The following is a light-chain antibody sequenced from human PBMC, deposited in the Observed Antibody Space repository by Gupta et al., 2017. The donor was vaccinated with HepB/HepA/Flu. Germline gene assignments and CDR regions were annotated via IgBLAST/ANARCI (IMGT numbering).Light chain of an antibody. CDR2: YDD. Sequence: QSVLTQPPSVSEAPRQRATTSCSGSSSNIGNNAVNWYQQLPGKAPNLLIYYDDLLPSGVSDRFSGPKSGTSASLAISGLQSEDEADYYCAAWDDSLNGHVFGTGTKVTVL. CDR1: SSNIGNNA. CDR3: AAWDDSLNGHV. V-gene: IGLV1-36*01. J-gene: IGLJ1*01.